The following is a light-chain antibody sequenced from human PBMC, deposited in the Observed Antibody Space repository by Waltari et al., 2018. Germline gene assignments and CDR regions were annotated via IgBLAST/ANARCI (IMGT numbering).Light chain of an antibody. J-gene: IGLJ1*01. CDR2: DVS. V-gene: IGLV2-14*01. CDR1: SSDVGGQNH. Sequence: QSALTQPASVSGSPGQSITFSCSGSSSDVGGQNHVSWYQHHPGKAPKLMIYDVSNRPSGMSHRFSDSKSGTTASLTISVLQAEDEADYYCSSYTSSDSLVFGTGTAVTVL. CDR3: SSYTSSDSLV.